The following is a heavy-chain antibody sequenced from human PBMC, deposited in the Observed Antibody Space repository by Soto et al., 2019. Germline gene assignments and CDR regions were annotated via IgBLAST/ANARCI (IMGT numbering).Heavy chain of an antibody. D-gene: IGHD6-13*01. V-gene: IGHV3-23*01. CDR1: GFAFSSYA. Sequence: GGSLRLSCAASGFAFSSYAMNWVRQAPGKGLEWVSVISGSGGSTYYADSVKGRFTISRDNSKNTLYLQMNSLRAEDTAVYYCARRGPGTYFDYWGQGTLVTVS. CDR3: ARRGPGTYFDY. J-gene: IGHJ4*02. CDR2: ISGSGGST.